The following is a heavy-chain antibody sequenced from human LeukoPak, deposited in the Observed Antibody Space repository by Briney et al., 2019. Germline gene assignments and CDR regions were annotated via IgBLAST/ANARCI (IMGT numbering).Heavy chain of an antibody. D-gene: IGHD3-22*01. CDR1: GFTVSSNY. Sequence: GGSLRLSCAASGFTVSSNYMSWVRQAPGKGLEWVSIIFTGGSTYYAGSVKGRFTISRDNSKNTLYLQMNSLRAEDTAVYYCASGSIYDDSGHDYWGQGTLVIIAS. J-gene: IGHJ4*02. CDR2: IFTGGST. V-gene: IGHV3-53*01. CDR3: ASGSIYDDSGHDY.